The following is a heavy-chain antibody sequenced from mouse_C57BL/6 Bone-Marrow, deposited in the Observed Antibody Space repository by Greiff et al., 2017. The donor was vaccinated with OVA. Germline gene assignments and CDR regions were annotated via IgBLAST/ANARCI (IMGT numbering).Heavy chain of an antibody. D-gene: IGHD1-1*01. V-gene: IGHV1-53*01. CDR1: GYTFTSYW. CDR2: INPSNGGT. CDR3: ARALYYGKNFDY. J-gene: IGHJ2*01. Sequence: VKLQQPGTELVKPGASVKLSCKASGYTFTSYWMHWVKQRPGQGLEWIGNINPSNGGTNYNEKFKSKATLTVDKSSSTAYMQLSSLTSEDSAVYYCARALYYGKNFDYWGQGTTLTVSS.